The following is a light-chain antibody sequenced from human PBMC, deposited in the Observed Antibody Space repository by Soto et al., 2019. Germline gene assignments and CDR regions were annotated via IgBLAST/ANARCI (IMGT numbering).Light chain of an antibody. CDR1: QSVSNNY. V-gene: IGKV3-20*01. CDR3: QEYGSSGT. CDR2: GAS. Sequence: EIVLTQSPGTLSLSPGERATLSCRASQSVSNNYLAWYQQKPGQAPRLLIYGASNRATGIPDRFSGSGSGTDFTLTISRLEPEDFAVYYWQEYGSSGTVGQGTKVDI. J-gene: IGKJ1*01.